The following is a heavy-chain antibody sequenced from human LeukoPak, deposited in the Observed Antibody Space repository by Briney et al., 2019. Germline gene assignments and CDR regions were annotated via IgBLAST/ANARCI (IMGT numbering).Heavy chain of an antibody. J-gene: IGHJ4*02. CDR2: FDPEDGET. CDR3: AREDSSGWYPFDY. D-gene: IGHD6-19*01. V-gene: IGHV1-24*01. CDR1: GYTLTELS. Sequence: GASVKVSCKVSGYTLTELSMHWVRQAPGKGLEWMGGFDPEDGETIYAQKFQGRVTITRDTSASTAYMELSSQRSEDTAVYYCAREDSSGWYPFDYWGQGTLVTVSS.